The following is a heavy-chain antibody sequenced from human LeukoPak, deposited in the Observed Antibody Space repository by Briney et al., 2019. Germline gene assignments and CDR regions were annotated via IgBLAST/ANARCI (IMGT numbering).Heavy chain of an antibody. CDR1: GFTFSSYG. J-gene: IGHJ4*02. V-gene: IGHV3-48*04. CDR3: ARGSWFGDGSGSYSYYFDY. D-gene: IGHD3-10*01. Sequence: PGRSLRLSCAASGFTFSSYGMHWVRQAPGKGLEWVSYISSSSSTIYYADSVKGRFTISRDNAKNSLYLQMNSLRAEDTAVYYCARGSWFGDGSGSYSYYFDYWGQGTLVTVSS. CDR2: ISSSSSTI.